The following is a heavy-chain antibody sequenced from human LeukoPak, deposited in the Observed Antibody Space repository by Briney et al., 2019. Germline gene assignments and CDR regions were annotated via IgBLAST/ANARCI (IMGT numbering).Heavy chain of an antibody. CDR2: ISYDGSNK. J-gene: IGHJ4*02. D-gene: IGHD6-19*01. V-gene: IGHV3-30*18. CDR1: GFTFSSYG. CDR3: AKDWRSIAVAGTWTYFDY. Sequence: GGSLRLSCAAPGFTFSSYGMHWVRQAPGKGLEWVAVISYDGSNKYYADSVKGRFTISRDNSKNTLYLQMNSLRAEDTAVYYCAKDWRSIAVAGTWTYFDYWGQGTLVTVSS.